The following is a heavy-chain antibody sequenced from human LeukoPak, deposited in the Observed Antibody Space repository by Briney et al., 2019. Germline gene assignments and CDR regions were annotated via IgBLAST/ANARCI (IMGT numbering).Heavy chain of an antibody. Sequence: GESLKISCKGSGYSFTSYWIGWVRQMPGKGLEWMGIIYPGDSDTRYSPSFQGQVTISADKSISTAYLQWSSLKASDTAMYYCARRDHSGSYYGGSFDYWGQGTLVTVSS. V-gene: IGHV5-51*01. CDR1: GYSFTSYW. D-gene: IGHD1-26*01. CDR3: ARRDHSGSYYGGSFDY. CDR2: IYPGDSDT. J-gene: IGHJ4*02.